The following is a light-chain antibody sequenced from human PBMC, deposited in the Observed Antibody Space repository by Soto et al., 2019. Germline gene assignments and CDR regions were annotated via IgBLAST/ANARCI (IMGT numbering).Light chain of an antibody. CDR3: SAWDDIIYGPV. CDR2: RDN. CDR1: SSDIGSNP. J-gene: IGLJ2*01. V-gene: IGLV1-44*01. Sequence: QSVLTQPPSASGTPGQRFAISCSGGSSDIGSNPVNWYLHLPGAAPKLLIYRDNQRPSGVPDRFSGSKSGTSASLTISGLQSEDEADYFCSAWDDIIYGPVFGGATKLTVL.